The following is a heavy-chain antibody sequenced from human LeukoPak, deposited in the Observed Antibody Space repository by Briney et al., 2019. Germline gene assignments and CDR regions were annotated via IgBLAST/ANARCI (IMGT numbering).Heavy chain of an antibody. D-gene: IGHD1-14*01. J-gene: IGHJ5*02. CDR3: ARDRQYGTSCRRTSFDL. CDR2: INPNSGAT. V-gene: IGHV1-2*02. Sequence: ASVKVSCKASGYTFTGYYINWVRQAPGQSLEWMGWINPNSGATKFAQTFQGRVTLTRDTAINTAYMELTSLTSDDTAVYFCARDRQYGTSCRRTSFDLWGQGTLVIVSS. CDR1: GYTFTGYY.